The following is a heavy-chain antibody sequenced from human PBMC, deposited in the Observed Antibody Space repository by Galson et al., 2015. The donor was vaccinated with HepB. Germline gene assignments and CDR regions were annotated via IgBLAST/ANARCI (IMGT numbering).Heavy chain of an antibody. Sequence: SVKVSCKASGYTFTSYYMHWVRQAPGQGLEWMGIINPSGGSTNYAQKFQGRVTMTRDTSTSTVYMELSSLRSDDTAVYYCVRGPVRGTAAAATPFEYWGQGTLVTVSS. J-gene: IGHJ4*02. D-gene: IGHD6-13*01. V-gene: IGHV1-46*01. CDR2: INPSGGST. CDR3: VRGPVRGTAAAATPFEY. CDR1: GYTFTSYY.